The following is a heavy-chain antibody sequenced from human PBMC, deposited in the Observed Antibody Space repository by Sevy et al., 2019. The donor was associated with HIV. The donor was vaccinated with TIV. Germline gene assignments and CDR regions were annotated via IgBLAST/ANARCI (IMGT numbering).Heavy chain of an antibody. D-gene: IGHD3-16*02. J-gene: IGHJ6*02. CDR1: GFTFSSYS. CDR2: IDSSSSNR. V-gene: IGHV3-48*01. CDR3: AREGGYIDQGMDV. Sequence: GGSLRLSCAASGFTFSSYSMNWVRQAPGKGLEWLSYIDSSSSNRYYAESVKGRFTVSRDNAKKSLYVQMNSLRGEDTAVYYCAREGGYIDQGMDVLGQGTTVTVSS.